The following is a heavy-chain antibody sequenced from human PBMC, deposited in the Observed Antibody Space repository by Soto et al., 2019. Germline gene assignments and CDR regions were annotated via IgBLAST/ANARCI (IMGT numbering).Heavy chain of an antibody. CDR1: GFTFSSYG. V-gene: IGHV3-33*01. CDR3: ARDPTSPPSTIFGVGHATPYYYYYYMDV. CDR2: IWYDGSNK. J-gene: IGHJ6*03. Sequence: QVQLVESGGGVVQPGRSLRLSCAASGFTFSSYGMHWVRQAPGKGLEWVAVIWYDGSNKYYADSVKGRFTISRDNSKNTLYLQMNSLRAEDTAVDYCARDPTSPPSTIFGVGHATPYYYYYYMDVWGKGTTVTVSS. D-gene: IGHD3-3*01.